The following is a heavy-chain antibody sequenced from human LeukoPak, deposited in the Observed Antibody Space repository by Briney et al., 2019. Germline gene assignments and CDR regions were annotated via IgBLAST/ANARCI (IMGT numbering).Heavy chain of an antibody. CDR3: AHINTQRSVDY. CDR1: GFSLSTSGVG. CDR2: IYWGDDK. D-gene: IGHD6-25*01. Sequence: SGPTLVKPTQTLTPTCTFSGFSLSTSGVGVGWIRQPPGKALEWLALIYWGDDKRYSPSLKSRLTITKDTSKNQVVLTMTNMDPVDTATYYCAHINTQRSVDYWGQGTLVTVSS. V-gene: IGHV2-5*02. J-gene: IGHJ4*02.